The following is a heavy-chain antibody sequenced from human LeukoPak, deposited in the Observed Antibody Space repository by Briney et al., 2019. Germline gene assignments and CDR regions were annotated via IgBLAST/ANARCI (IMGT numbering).Heavy chain of an antibody. Sequence: PGGSLRLSCAASGFSFSNAWMSWVRQAPGKGLEWVANIKQDGSEKYYVDSVKGRFTISRDNAKNSLYLQMNSLRAEDTAVYYCARAPRYCSGGSCRSWGQGTLVTVSS. D-gene: IGHD2-15*01. CDR2: IKQDGSEK. CDR3: ARAPRYCSGGSCRS. J-gene: IGHJ4*02. V-gene: IGHV3-7*01. CDR1: GFSFSNAW.